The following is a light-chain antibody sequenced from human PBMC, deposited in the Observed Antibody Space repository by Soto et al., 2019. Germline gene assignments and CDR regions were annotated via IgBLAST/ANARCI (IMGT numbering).Light chain of an antibody. CDR1: SSNIGAGYD. J-gene: IGLJ1*01. V-gene: IGLV1-40*01. CDR3: QSYDSSLSFYV. Sequence: QSVLTQPPSVSGAPGQMVTISCTGSSSNIGAGYDVHWYQQLPGTAPKLLIYGNSNRPSGVPDRFSGSKSGTSASLAITGLQAGDEADYYCQSYDSSLSFYVFGTGTKVTVL. CDR2: GNS.